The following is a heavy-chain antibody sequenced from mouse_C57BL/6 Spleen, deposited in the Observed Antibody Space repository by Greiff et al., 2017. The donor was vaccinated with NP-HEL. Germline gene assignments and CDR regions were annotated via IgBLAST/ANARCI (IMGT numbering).Heavy chain of an antibody. CDR3: ARKGVANYAMDY. Sequence: VQLQQSGPGLVQPSQSLSITCTVSGFSLTSYGVHWVRQSPGKGLAWLGVIWSGGSTDYNAAFISRLSISKDNSKSQVFFKRNSLQADDTAIYYCARKGVANYAMDYWGQGTSGTVSS. J-gene: IGHJ4*01. D-gene: IGHD1-1*02. CDR2: IWSGGST. CDR1: GFSLTSYG. V-gene: IGHV2-2*01.